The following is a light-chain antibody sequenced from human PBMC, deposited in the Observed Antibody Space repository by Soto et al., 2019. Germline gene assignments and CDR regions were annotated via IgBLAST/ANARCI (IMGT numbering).Light chain of an antibody. J-gene: IGKJ1*01. V-gene: IGKV3-20*01. CDR3: QRYDSFRA. CDR2: GVS. CDR1: QSVRPNF. Sequence: EIVLTQSPGTLSLSPGERATLSCRASQSVRPNFLAWYQQKPGQAPRLLIYGVSDRATGIPDRFSGSGSGTDFTLTITRLEPEDFAMYYCQRYDSFRAFGQGIKVEI.